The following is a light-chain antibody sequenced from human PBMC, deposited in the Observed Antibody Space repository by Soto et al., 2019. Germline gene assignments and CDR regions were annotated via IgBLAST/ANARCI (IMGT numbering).Light chain of an antibody. V-gene: IGLV4-60*02. Sequence: QPVLTQSSSASASLGSSVKLTYTLSSGHSSYIIAWHQQQPGKAPRYLMKLEGSGSYNKGSGVPDRFSGSSSGADRYLTISTLQFEDEADYYCETWDSNTRVFGGGTKLTVL. CDR2: LEGSGSY. J-gene: IGLJ3*02. CDR3: ETWDSNTRV. CDR1: SGHSSYI.